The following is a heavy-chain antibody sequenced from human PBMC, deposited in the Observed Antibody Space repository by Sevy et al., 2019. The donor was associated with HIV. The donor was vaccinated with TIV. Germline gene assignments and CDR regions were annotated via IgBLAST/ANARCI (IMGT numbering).Heavy chain of an antibody. Sequence: GGSLRLSCTASGFTFGEYAMSWFRQAPGKGLEWVGFIRSKTYGGTTEYAAFGKGSFTISREDSKSIAYLQMNSLKTEDKAMYYCSREGSEGSVAQPDAFDIWGQGTMVTVSS. D-gene: IGHD6-19*01. V-gene: IGHV3-49*03. J-gene: IGHJ3*02. CDR3: SREGSEGSVAQPDAFDI. CDR2: IRSKTYGGTT. CDR1: GFTFGEYA.